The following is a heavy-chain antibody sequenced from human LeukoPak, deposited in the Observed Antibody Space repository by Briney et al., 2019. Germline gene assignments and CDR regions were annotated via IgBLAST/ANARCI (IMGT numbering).Heavy chain of an antibody. CDR2: ISDDGSYT. CDR1: GFSFSSHW. D-gene: IGHD2-21*01. V-gene: IGHV3-74*01. Sequence: GGSLRLSCAASGFSFSSHWVHWVRQAPGKGLVWVSRISDDGSYTSNVDSVKGRFAISRDNVNNMLYLHMNSLRAEDTAVYYCASFGISWRSSYWGQGTLVTVSS. CDR3: ASFGISWRSSY. J-gene: IGHJ4*02.